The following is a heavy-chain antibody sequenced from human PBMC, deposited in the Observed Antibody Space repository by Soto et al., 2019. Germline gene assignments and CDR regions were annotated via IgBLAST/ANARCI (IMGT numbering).Heavy chain of an antibody. D-gene: IGHD2-2*01. V-gene: IGHV3-21*01. Sequence: PGGSLRLSCAASGFTFSSYSMNWVRQAPGKGLEWVSSISSSSSYIYYADSVKGRFTISRDNAKNSLYLQMNSLRAEDTAVYYCARDGVEDVLVPAATYYYYRMHVSGQGPTVTVSS. CDR2: ISSSSSYI. CDR1: GFTFSSYS. CDR3: ARDGVEDVLVPAATYYYYRMHV. J-gene: IGHJ6*02.